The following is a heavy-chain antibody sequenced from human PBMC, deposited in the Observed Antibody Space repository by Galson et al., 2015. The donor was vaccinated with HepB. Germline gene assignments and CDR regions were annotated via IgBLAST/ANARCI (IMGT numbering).Heavy chain of an antibody. CDR2: IKQDGSEK. CDR1: GFTFSSYW. J-gene: IGHJ3*02. Sequence: SLRLSCAASGFTFSSYWMSWVRQAPGKGLEWVANIKQDGSEKYYVDSVKGRFTISRDNAKNSLYLQMNSLRAEDTAVYYCARDLVVGATWAFDIWGQGTMVTVSS. D-gene: IGHD1-26*01. CDR3: ARDLVVGATWAFDI. V-gene: IGHV3-7*01.